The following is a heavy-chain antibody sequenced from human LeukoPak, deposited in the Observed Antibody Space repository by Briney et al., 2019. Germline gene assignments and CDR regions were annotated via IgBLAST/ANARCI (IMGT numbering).Heavy chain of an antibody. V-gene: IGHV1-3*01. CDR2: INAGNGNT. J-gene: IGHJ4*02. D-gene: IGHD3-22*01. CDR3: ARAPAYYYDSSGYSNDFDS. CDR1: GYTFNSYA. Sequence: ASVKVSCKASGYTFNSYAMHWVRQAPRQRLEWMGWINAGNGNTKYSQKFQGRVTITRDTSASTAYMELSSLTSEDTAVYYCARAPAYYYDSSGYSNDFDSWGQGTLVTVSS.